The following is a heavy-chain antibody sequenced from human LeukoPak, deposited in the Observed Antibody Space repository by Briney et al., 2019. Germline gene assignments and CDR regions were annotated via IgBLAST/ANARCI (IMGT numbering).Heavy chain of an antibody. V-gene: IGHV4-30-2*01. J-gene: IGHJ4*02. CDR1: GGSISSGGYY. CDR2: ISHSGST. D-gene: IGHD1-14*01. CDR3: ARCPEPGYFDY. Sequence: PSETLSLTCTDSGGSISSGGYYWSWIRQPPGKGLEWIGFISHSGSTYYNPSLKSRVTISVDRSKSQFSLKLSSVTAADTAVYYCARCPEPGYFDYWGQGTLVTVSS.